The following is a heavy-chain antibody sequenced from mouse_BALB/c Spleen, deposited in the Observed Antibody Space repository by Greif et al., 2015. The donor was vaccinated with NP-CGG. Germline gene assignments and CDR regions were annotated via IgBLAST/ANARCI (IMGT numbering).Heavy chain of an antibody. CDR3: NADYRYDGVDY. J-gene: IGHJ2*01. Sequence: VQLQQSGAELVRSGASVKLSCTASGFNIKDYYMHWVKQRPEQGLEWIGWIDPENGDTEYAPKFQGKATMTADTSSNTAYLQLSSLTSEDTAVYYCNADYRYDGVDYWGQGTTLTVSS. CDR2: IDPENGDT. V-gene: IGHV14-4*02. CDR1: GFNIKDYY. D-gene: IGHD2-14*01.